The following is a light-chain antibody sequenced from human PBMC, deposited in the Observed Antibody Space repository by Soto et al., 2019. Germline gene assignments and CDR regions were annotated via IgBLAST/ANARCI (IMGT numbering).Light chain of an antibody. CDR1: QGISSC. Sequence: DIQLTQSPSFLSASVGDRVTITCRASQGISSCLAWYQQKPGKAPKLLIYAASTLQSGVPSRFSGSGSGTEFTLTISSLQPEDFATYYCQQLNSYPHITFGPGTKVDIK. V-gene: IGKV1-9*01. CDR2: AAS. CDR3: QQLNSYPHIT. J-gene: IGKJ3*01.